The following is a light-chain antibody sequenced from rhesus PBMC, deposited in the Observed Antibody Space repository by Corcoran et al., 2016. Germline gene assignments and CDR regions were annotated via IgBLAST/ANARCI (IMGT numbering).Light chain of an antibody. CDR3: LQHNSYPYS. V-gene: IGKV1-28*01. CDR1: QGISSY. CDR2: AAS. J-gene: IGKJ2*01. Sequence: GDTVTITCRASQGISSYLNWFQQKPGKAPKLLIYAASSLERGVPSRFSGDGSGTECTLTISSLQPEDFAAYYCLQHNSYPYSFGQGTKVDIK.